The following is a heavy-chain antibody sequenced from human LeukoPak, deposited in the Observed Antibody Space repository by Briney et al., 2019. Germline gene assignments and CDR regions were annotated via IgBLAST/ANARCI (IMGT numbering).Heavy chain of an antibody. J-gene: IGHJ5*02. V-gene: IGHV1-8*01. D-gene: IGHD3-22*01. CDR3: VRGTTMGVVAGGFDP. CDR1: GYTFVSYD. CDR2: MNPNSGDT. Sequence: GASVKVSCKASGYTFVSYDINWVRQATGQGLEWMGWMNPNSGDTGYAQKFQGRVTMTRNTSISTAYMEVSSLTSEDTAVYYCVRGTTMGVVAGGFDPWGQGTLVTVSS.